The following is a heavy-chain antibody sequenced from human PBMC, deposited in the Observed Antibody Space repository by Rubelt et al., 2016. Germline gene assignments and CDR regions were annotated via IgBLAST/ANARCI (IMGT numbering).Heavy chain of an antibody. CDR3: TRGRVRGNWFDP. V-gene: IGHV4-59*01. Sequence: QVQLQESGPGLVKPSETLSLTCTVSGGSISSYYWSWIRQPPGKGLEWIGYIYYSGSTNYNPSLKSRVTISVNTSKNQFSLNLMSGTATDTAGYYCTRGRVRGNWFDPWGQGTLVTVSS. CDR1: GGSISSYY. CDR2: IYYSGST. D-gene: IGHD3-10*01. J-gene: IGHJ5*02.